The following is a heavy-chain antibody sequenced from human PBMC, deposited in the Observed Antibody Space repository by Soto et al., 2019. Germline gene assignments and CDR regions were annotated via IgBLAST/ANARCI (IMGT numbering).Heavy chain of an antibody. CDR1: GFSLSNARMA. J-gene: IGHJ5*02. D-gene: IGHD1-7*01. CDR3: ARISIAGTNIVFDH. Sequence: QVTLKESGPVLVKPTEPLTLTCTVSGFSLSNARMAVSWIRQSPGKALAWLAHIFSNDEKSYRTSLNNRLAISNDTSKSQVVLTMTYIDPVDTVTYSCARISIAGTNIVFDHCGQETLLTL. CDR2: IFSNDEK. V-gene: IGHV2-26*01.